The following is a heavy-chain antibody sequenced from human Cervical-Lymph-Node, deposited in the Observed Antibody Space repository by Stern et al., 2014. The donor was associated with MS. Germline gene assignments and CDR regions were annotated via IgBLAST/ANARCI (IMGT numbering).Heavy chain of an antibody. CDR1: GGSISSDY. D-gene: IGHD5-12*01. J-gene: IGHJ5*02. CDR3: ARGIVTTSSVDP. V-gene: IGHV4-59*01. CDR2: IYYSGTT. Sequence: QVQLQESGPGLVKPSETLSLTCTVSGGSISSDYWIWIRQPPGKGLEWIGYIYYSGTTYYNPSLKSRVTISVDTSKKQFSLELTSVTAADTAVYYCARGIVTTSSVDPWGQGTLVTVSS.